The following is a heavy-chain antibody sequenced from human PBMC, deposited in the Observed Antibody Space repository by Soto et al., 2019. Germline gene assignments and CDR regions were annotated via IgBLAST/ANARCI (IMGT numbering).Heavy chain of an antibody. CDR3: AKDSTHHSGYPARHWYFDL. CDR1: GFTFSSYG. V-gene: IGHV3-30*18. J-gene: IGHJ2*01. D-gene: IGHD3-22*01. Sequence: GGSLRLSCAASGFTFSSYGMHWVRQAPGKGLEWVAVISYDGSNKYYADSVKGRFTISRDNSKNTLYLQMNSLRAEDTAVYYCAKDSTHHSGYPARHWYFDLWGRGTLVTVSS. CDR2: ISYDGSNK.